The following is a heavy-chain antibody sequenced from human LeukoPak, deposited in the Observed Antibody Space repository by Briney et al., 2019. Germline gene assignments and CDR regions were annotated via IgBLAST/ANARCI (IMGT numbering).Heavy chain of an antibody. CDR2: ISYDGSSK. CDR1: GFTFSNYG. J-gene: IGHJ4*02. D-gene: IGHD3-22*01. Sequence: GGSLRLSCAASGFTFSNYGMHWARQAPGKGLEWVAVISYDGSSKYYADSVKGRFTISRDNSKNTLYLQMNSLRAEDTAVYYCAGDYYDSSGYSDYWGQGTLVTVSS. V-gene: IGHV3-30*12. CDR3: AGDYYDSSGYSDY.